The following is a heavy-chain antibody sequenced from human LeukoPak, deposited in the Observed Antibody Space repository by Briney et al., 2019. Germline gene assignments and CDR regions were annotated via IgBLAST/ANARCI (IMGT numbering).Heavy chain of an antibody. CDR2: ISSNSDYI. CDR1: GFTFSSSS. D-gene: IGHD5-18*01. Sequence: GGSLRLSCAASGFTFSSSSLNWVRQAPGKGLEWVSSISSNSDYIFYADSLKGRVTISRDNAKNSLYLQMNSLRAEDTAVYYCARGVRDTAMVPFDYWGQGTLVTVSS. V-gene: IGHV3-21*01. J-gene: IGHJ4*02. CDR3: ARGVRDTAMVPFDY.